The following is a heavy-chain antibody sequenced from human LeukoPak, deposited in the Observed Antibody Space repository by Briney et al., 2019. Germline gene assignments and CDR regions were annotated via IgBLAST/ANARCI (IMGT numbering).Heavy chain of an antibody. CDR1: GGSISSYY. CDR3: ARSYCSGGSCYAGWFDP. Sequence: SESLSLTCTVSGGSISSYYWSWIRQPPGKGLEWIGYIYYSGSTHYNPSLRSRVTISVDTSENQFSLKLSSVTAGGTAVYYCARSYCSGGSCYAGWFDPWGQGTLVTVSS. D-gene: IGHD2-15*01. V-gene: IGHV4-59*08. J-gene: IGHJ5*02. CDR2: IYYSGST.